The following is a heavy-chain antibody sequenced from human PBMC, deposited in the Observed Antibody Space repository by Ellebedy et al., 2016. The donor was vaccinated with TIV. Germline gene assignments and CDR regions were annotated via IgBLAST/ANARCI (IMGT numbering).Heavy chain of an antibody. Sequence: GESLKISCAASGFTFSSYWMHWVRQGPGKGLVWVSRIDGDGSTTSYADSVRGRFTISRDNARNTLYLQMNSLRAEDTAVYYCAREGQRRFVPAVWGQGTTVTVSS. J-gene: IGHJ6*02. D-gene: IGHD3-16*01. V-gene: IGHV3-74*01. CDR2: IDGDGSTT. CDR3: AREGQRRFVPAV. CDR1: GFTFSSYW.